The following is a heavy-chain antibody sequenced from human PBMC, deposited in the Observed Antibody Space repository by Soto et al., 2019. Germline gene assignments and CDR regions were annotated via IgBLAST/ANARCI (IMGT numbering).Heavy chain of an antibody. CDR2: VYYSGST. V-gene: IGHV4-39*01. D-gene: IGHD3-16*01. CDR1: GGSISSNLYY. CDR3: ARQTGGFGYYFDY. Sequence: SETLSLTCXVSGGSISSNLYYWGWIRQPPGKGLEWVGAVYYSGSTYYNPSLKGRVTISVDTSKNQFSLNLRSVTASDTAVYYCARQTGGFGYYFDYWGQGALVTVSS. J-gene: IGHJ4*02.